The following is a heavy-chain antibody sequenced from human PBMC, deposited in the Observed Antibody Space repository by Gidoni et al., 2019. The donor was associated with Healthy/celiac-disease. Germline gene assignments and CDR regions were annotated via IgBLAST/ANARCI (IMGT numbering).Heavy chain of an antibody. CDR3: AKGADGLWFGESLFDY. CDR1: GFTFSSCA. CDR2: ISGSGGST. V-gene: IGHV3-23*01. Sequence: EVQLLESGGGLVQPGGSLRLSCAASGFTFSSCAMSWVRQAPGKGLEWVSAISGSGGSTYYADSVKGRFTISRDNSKNTLYLQMNSLRAEDTAVYYCAKGADGLWFGESLFDYWGQGTLVTVSS. D-gene: IGHD3-10*01. J-gene: IGHJ4*02.